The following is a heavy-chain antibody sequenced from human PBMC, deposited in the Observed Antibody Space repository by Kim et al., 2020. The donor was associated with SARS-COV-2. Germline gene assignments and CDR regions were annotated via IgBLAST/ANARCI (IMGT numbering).Heavy chain of an antibody. J-gene: IGHJ3*02. D-gene: IGHD3-9*01. Sequence: ASVKVSCKASGYTFTSYGISWVRQAPGQGLEWMGWISAYNGNTNYAQKLQGRVTMTTDTSTSTAYMELRSLRSDDTAVYYCATTPHDYDIASFDIWGQGTMVTVSS. CDR1: GYTFTSYG. CDR2: ISAYNGNT. CDR3: ATTPHDYDIASFDI. V-gene: IGHV1-18*01.